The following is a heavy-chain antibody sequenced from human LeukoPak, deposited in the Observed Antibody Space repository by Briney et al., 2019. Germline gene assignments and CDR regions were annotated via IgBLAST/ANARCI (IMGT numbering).Heavy chain of an antibody. D-gene: IGHD6-19*01. Sequence: ASVKVSCKASGYTFTGYYMHWVRQAPGQGLEWMGWINPNSGGTNYAQKFQGRVTTTRDTSISTAYMELSRLRSDDTAVYYCARERVTGGWGTFDYWGQGTLVTVSS. J-gene: IGHJ4*02. CDR1: GYTFTGYY. V-gene: IGHV1-2*02. CDR3: ARERVTGGWGTFDY. CDR2: INPNSGGT.